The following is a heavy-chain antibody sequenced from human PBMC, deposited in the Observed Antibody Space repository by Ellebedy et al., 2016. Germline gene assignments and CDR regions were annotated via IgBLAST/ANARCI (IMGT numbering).Heavy chain of an antibody. D-gene: IGHD6-19*01. CDR3: AREGQWSYYFDS. V-gene: IGHV3-23*01. CDR1: GFTFSSHA. CDR2: VVGSGDRT. J-gene: IGHJ4*02. Sequence: GGSLRLSCEASGFTFSSHAMSWVRQAPGKGPEWVSAVVGSGDRTFYADSVKGRFTISRDNSKNRLYLQMNSLTADDTAVYYCAREGQWSYYFDSWGQGTLVTVSS.